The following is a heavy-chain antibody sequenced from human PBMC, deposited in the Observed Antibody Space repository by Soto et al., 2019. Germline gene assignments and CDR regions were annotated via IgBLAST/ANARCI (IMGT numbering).Heavy chain of an antibody. CDR1: GFTFSDYA. V-gene: IGHV3-30*18. D-gene: IGHD6-19*01. J-gene: IGHJ4*02. CDR3: AKGGRQWLVTSDFNY. CDR2: VSHDGRNT. Sequence: PGGSLRLSCAASGFTFSDYAMHWVRQAPGKGLEWVAVVSHDGRNTNYAESVKGRFTISRDSSKNTVSLEMTSLRAEDTAVYYCAKGGRQWLVTSDFNYWGQGA.